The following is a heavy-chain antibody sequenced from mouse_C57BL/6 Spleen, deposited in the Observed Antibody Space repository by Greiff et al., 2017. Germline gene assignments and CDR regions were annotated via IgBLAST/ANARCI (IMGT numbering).Heavy chain of an antibody. Sequence: KQPGAELVKPGASVKLSCKASGYTFTSYWMQWVKQRPGQGLEWIGEIDPSDSYTNYNQKFKGKATLTVDTSSSTAYMQLSSLTSEDSAVYYCARIYDGTGAMDYWGQGTSVTVSS. J-gene: IGHJ4*01. CDR2: IDPSDSYT. CDR1: GYTFTSYW. V-gene: IGHV1-50*01. D-gene: IGHD2-3*01. CDR3: ARIYDGTGAMDY.